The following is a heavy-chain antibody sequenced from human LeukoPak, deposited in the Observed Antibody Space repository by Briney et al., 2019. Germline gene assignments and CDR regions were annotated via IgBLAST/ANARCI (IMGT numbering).Heavy chain of an antibody. D-gene: IGHD2-2*01. CDR1: GGSISSSSYY. CDR3: ARHDVVVV. J-gene: IGHJ6*02. V-gene: IGHV4-39*01. Sequence: TSETLSLTCTVSGGSISSSSYYWGWLRQPPGRGLEWIGSIYYSGSTYYNPSLKSRVTISVDTSKNQFSLKLSSVTAADTAVYYCARHDVVVVWGQGTTVTVSS. CDR2: IYYSGST.